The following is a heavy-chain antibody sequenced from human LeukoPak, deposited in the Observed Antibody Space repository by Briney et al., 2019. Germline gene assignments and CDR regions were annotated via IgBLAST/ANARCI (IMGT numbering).Heavy chain of an antibody. CDR3: AKDLGGSYNYYYMDV. V-gene: IGHV3-23*01. CDR2: ISGSGGST. Sequence: PGGSLRLSCAASGFTFSSYAMNWVRQAPGKGLEWVSTISGSGGSTYYADSVKGRFTISRDNSKNTLYLQMNSRRAEDTAVYYCAKDLGGSYNYYYMDVWGKGTTVTVSS. J-gene: IGHJ6*03. CDR1: GFTFSSYA. D-gene: IGHD1-26*01.